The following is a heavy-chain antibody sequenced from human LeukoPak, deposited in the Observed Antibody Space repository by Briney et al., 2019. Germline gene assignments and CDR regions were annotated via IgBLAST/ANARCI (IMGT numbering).Heavy chain of an antibody. D-gene: IGHD6-13*01. CDR3: ASASSHRIAAGGDS. CDR2: INGDGSSR. Sequence: GGSLRLSCAASGFTFSNYRMHWVRQAPGKGLVWVSRINGDGSSRNYADSVKGRFTISRDNAKNTLYLQMNSLRAEDTAVYYCASASSHRIAAGGDSWGQGTLVTVSS. J-gene: IGHJ4*02. CDR1: GFTFSNYR. V-gene: IGHV3-74*01.